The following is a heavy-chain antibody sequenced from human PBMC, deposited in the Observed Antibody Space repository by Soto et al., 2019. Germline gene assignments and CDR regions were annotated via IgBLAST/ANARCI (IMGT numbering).Heavy chain of an antibody. CDR2: ISYDRNNI. Sequence: GGSLRLSCAASGFTLSGYGMHCVRQAPGKGLEWVALISYDRNNIYYADSVKGRFTISRDNSKNTLYLQMNSLRAEDTAVYYCAKDRGIIATRPNWFDSWGQGTLVTVSS. CDR3: AKDRGIIATRPNWFDS. J-gene: IGHJ5*01. D-gene: IGHD6-6*01. V-gene: IGHV3-30*18. CDR1: GFTLSGYG.